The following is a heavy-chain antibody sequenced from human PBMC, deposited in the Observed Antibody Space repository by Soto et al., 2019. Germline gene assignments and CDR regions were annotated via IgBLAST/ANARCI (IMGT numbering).Heavy chain of an antibody. CDR3: ARAGENYGSGTFSPPLRYYFNS. J-gene: IGHJ4*02. CDR1: GYTFTTHY. Sequence: QVQLVQSGTEVKKPGASVKVSCKASGYTFTTHYMHWVRQAPGQGLEWMGIINPSGGRTTYALKFQGRVTMTSDPSTNTAYVELTSLRSEDTAIYFCARAGENYGSGTFSPPLRYYFNSWGQGTLVTVSS. V-gene: IGHV1-46*01. CDR2: INPSGGRT. D-gene: IGHD3-10*01.